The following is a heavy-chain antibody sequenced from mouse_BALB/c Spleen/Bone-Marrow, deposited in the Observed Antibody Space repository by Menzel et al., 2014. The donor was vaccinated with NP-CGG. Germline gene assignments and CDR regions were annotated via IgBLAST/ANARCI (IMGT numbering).Heavy chain of an antibody. CDR2: IRNKANGYTT. V-gene: IGHV7-3*02. J-gene: IGHJ2*01. Sequence: EVMLVESGGGLVQPGGSLRLSCETSGFTFTDYYMNWVRQPPGKALEWLGFIRNKANGYTTEYSASVKCRFTISRDNSQSILYLQMNTLRAEDSATYYCARDIGRLLFDYWGQGTTLTVSS. D-gene: IGHD1-2*01. CDR3: ARDIGRLLFDY. CDR1: GFTFTDYY.